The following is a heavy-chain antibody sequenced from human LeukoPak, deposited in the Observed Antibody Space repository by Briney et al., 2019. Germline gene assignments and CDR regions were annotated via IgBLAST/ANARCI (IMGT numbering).Heavy chain of an antibody. Sequence: VSXXSVSDDSTYYGASVKGRFTMSRDNSNNMLYLQMNSLRAEDTAVYYCARDRYCSSTNCPYDYWGQGTLVTV. CDR3: ARDRYCSSTNCPYDY. CDR2: XSVSDDST. D-gene: IGHD2-2*01. J-gene: IGHJ4*02. V-gene: IGHV3-23*01.